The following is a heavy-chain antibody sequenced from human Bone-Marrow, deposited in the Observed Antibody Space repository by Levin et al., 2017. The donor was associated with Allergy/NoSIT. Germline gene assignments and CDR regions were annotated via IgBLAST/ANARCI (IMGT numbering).Heavy chain of an antibody. CDR1: GFTFSSYG. D-gene: IGHD3-3*01. CDR3: AIDDFWSGYSGGWPRQYDYGMDV. J-gene: IGHJ6*02. Sequence: LSLTCAASGFTFSSYGMHWVRQAPGKGLEWVAVIWYDGSNKYYADSVKGRFTISRDNSKNTLYLQMNSLRAEDTAVYYCAIDDFWSGYSGGWPRQYDYGMDVWGQGTTVTVSS. CDR2: IWYDGSNK. V-gene: IGHV3-33*01.